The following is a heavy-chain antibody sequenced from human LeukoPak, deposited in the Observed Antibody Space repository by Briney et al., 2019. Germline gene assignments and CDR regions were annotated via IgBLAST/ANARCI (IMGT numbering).Heavy chain of an antibody. Sequence: PVGSLRLSCADSVFTFSGSAMHWVRQASGKGLEWVGRIRSKANSYATAYAASVKGRFTISRDDSKNTAYLQMNSLKTEDTAVYYCTRHPGSSVSPEWGQGTLVTVSS. CDR3: TRHPGSSVSPE. V-gene: IGHV3-73*01. CDR2: IRSKANSYAT. CDR1: VFTFSGSA. D-gene: IGHD6-6*01. J-gene: IGHJ4*02.